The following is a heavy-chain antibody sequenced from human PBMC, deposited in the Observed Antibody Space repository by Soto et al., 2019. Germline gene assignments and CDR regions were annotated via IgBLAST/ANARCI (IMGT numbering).Heavy chain of an antibody. CDR2: IYYSGST. V-gene: IGHV4-59*01. Sequence: PSGSLSLTCAVSGGSISSYYCSWTRQPPGKGLEWIGYIYYSGSTNYNPSLKSRVTISVDTSKNQFSLKLSSVTAADTAVYYCARDFGSSSWYGDLDYWGQGTLVTVSS. CDR1: GGSISSYY. CDR3: ARDFGSSSWYGDLDY. D-gene: IGHD6-13*01. J-gene: IGHJ4*02.